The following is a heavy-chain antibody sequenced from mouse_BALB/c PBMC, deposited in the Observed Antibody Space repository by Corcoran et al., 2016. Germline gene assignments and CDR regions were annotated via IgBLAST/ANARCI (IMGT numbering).Heavy chain of an antibody. Sequence: QIQLVQSGPELKKPGETVKISCKASGYTFTNYGMNWVEQAPGKGLKWMGWINTYTGEPTYADDFKGRFAFSLETSASTAYLQINNLKNEDTATYFCARAPLHYYAMDYWGQGTSVTVSS. CDR2: INTYTGEP. J-gene: IGHJ4*01. V-gene: IGHV9-3-1*01. CDR3: ARAPLHYYAMDY. D-gene: IGHD6-1*01. CDR1: GYTFTNYG.